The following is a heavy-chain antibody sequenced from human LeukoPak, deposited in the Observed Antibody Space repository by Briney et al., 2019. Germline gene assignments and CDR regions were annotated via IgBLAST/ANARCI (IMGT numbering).Heavy chain of an antibody. J-gene: IGHJ4*02. Sequence: PGGSLRLSCAASGITFSSYWMSWVRQAPGKGLEWVANIKQDGSEKYYVDSVKGRFTISRDNAKNSLYLQMNSLRAEDTAVYYCARDCSSGWYPNYYFDYWGQGTLVTVSS. CDR2: IKQDGSEK. V-gene: IGHV3-7*01. D-gene: IGHD6-19*01. CDR3: ARDCSSGWYPNYYFDY. CDR1: GITFSSYW.